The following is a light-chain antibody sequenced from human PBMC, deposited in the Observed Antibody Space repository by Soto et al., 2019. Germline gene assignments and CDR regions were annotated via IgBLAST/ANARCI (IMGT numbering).Light chain of an antibody. J-gene: IGKJ5*01. CDR2: DAS. CDR1: QSVSTK. CDR3: QQYNNWPSIT. Sequence: EILMTQSPATLSVTPGETATISFSCSQSVSTKLAWYQQKPGQAPRLLINDASTRATGVPARFSGWGSGTEFTLTISSLQSEDFAVYYCQQYNNWPSITFGQGKRLAIK. V-gene: IGKV3-15*01.